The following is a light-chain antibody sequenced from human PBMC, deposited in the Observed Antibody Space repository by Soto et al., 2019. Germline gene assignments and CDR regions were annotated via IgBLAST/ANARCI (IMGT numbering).Light chain of an antibody. CDR1: SSDVGGYNY. V-gene: IGLV2-11*01. CDR2: DVS. J-gene: IGLJ1*01. CDR3: CSYAGSYLYV. Sequence: QSVLTQPRSVSGSPGQSVTISCTGTSSDVGGYNYVSWYQQHPGKAPKLMIYDVSKRPSGVPDRFSGSKSGNTASLTISGLQAEDEADYCCCSYAGSYLYVFGTGTKVTVL.